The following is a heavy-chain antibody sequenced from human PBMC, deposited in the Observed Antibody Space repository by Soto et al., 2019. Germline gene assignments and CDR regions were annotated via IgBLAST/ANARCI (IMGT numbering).Heavy chain of an antibody. CDR2: INHSGST. J-gene: IGHJ4*02. V-gene: IGHV4-34*01. D-gene: IGHD3-3*01. CDR1: GGSFSGYY. CDR3: AGENVLRFLEWLDY. Sequence: SETLSLTCAVYGGSFSGYYWSWIRQPPGKGLEWIGEINHSGSTNYNPSLKSRVTISVDTSKNQFSLKLSSVTAADTAVYYCAGENVLRFLEWLDYWGQGTLVTVSS.